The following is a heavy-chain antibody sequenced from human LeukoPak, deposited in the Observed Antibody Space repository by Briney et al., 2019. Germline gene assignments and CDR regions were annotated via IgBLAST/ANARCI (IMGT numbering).Heavy chain of an antibody. CDR3: ARSATIPPFTFDY. J-gene: IGHJ4*02. V-gene: IGHV1-69*13. D-gene: IGHD5-24*01. CDR2: IIPIFGTA. CDR1: GGTFSSYA. Sequence: GASVKVSCKASGGTFSSYAISWVRQAPGQGLEWMGGIIPIFGTANYAQKFQGRVTITADESTSTAYMELSSLRSEDTAVYYCARSATIPPFTFDYWAREPWSPSPQ.